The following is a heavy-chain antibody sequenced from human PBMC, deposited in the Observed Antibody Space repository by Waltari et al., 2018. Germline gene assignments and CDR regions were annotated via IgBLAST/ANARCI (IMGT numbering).Heavy chain of an antibody. CDR2: IYHSGST. V-gene: IGHV4-31*03. Sequence: QVQLQESGPGLVKPSQTLPITCTVSGGSIRSGGFYWSWIRQHPGKGLEWIGYIYHSGSTYYNPSLKSRVTISVDTSKNQFSLRLSSVTAADTAVYYCARLSYHIVTGYGWFDPWGLGTLVTVSS. J-gene: IGHJ5*02. CDR3: ARLSYHIVTGYGWFDP. CDR1: GGSIRSGGFY. D-gene: IGHD3-9*01.